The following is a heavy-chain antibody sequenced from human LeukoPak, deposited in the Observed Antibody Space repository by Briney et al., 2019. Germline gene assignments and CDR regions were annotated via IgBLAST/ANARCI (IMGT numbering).Heavy chain of an antibody. CDR1: GFTFSSYA. V-gene: IGHV3-23*01. J-gene: IGHJ4*02. D-gene: IGHD2-8*01. Sequence: QSGGSLRLSCAASGFTFSSYAMTWVRQAPGRGLEWVSAITGSGGSTYYADSVKGRFTISRDNSKNTLYLQMNSLRAEDTAVYYCAKDPPRRVSRSGGYWGQGTLVTVSS. CDR3: AKDPPRRVSRSGGY. CDR2: ITGSGGST.